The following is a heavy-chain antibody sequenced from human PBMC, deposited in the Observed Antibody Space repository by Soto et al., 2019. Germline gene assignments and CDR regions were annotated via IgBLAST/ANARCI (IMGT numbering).Heavy chain of an antibody. CDR1: GYSFSGYY. Sequence: QVQLVQSGAEVKKPGASVKVSCKASGYSFSGYYIHWVRQAPGQGLEWMGWINPNSGETDYAQKFLGRVTMTSDTSISTAFMALSSLRSDDTAVYYCARYGPFLEWYCYGMDVWGQGTTVTVSS. V-gene: IGHV1-2*02. CDR3: ARYGPFLEWYCYGMDV. J-gene: IGHJ6*02. D-gene: IGHD3-3*01. CDR2: INPNSGET.